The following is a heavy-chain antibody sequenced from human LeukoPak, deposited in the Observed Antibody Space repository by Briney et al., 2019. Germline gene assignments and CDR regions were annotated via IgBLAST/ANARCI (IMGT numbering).Heavy chain of an antibody. J-gene: IGHJ4*02. CDR1: GFTFSSYS. V-gene: IGHV3-21*01. D-gene: IGHD6-13*01. CDR3: ARGPSELPIAAAGSYFDY. CDR2: ISSSSSYI. Sequence: GGSLRLSCAASGFTFSSYSMNWVRQAPGKALEWVSSISSSSSYIYYADSVKGRFTISRDNAKNSLYLQMNSLRAEDTAVYYCARGPSELPIAAAGSYFDYWGQGTLVTVSS.